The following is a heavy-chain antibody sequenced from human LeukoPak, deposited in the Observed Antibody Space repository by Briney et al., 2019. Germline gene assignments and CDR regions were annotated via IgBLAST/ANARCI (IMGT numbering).Heavy chain of an antibody. V-gene: IGHV3-43D*03. CDR1: GFTFDDFA. Sequence: GGSLRLSCAASGFTFDDFAMHWVRQAPGKGLEWVSLISWNGGSTYFADSVRGRFTISRDNSKNSLYLQMDSLRPEDTALYYCAKGLAKSPLAPITLWDYWGQGTLVTVSS. CDR3: AKGLAKSPLAPITLWDY. CDR2: ISWNGGST. J-gene: IGHJ4*02. D-gene: IGHD1-1*01.